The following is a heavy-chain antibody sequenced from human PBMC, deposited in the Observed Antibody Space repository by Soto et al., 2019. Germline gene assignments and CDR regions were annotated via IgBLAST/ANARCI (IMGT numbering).Heavy chain of an antibody. CDR3: AADHPAWGAYAFDY. J-gene: IGHJ4*02. Sequence: EVQLVESGGGSVEPGGSFELPGAASGLLFSWPWRNWVGQAPGKGLEWSGGIKSKVNGETVDYAEPVKGRFTISRDDSQNMVYLRMNSLKTEDAGVYYCAADHPAWGAYAFDYWGQGALVTVSS. CDR2: IKSKVNGETV. CDR1: GLLFSWPW. D-gene: IGHD3-16*01. V-gene: IGHV3-15*07.